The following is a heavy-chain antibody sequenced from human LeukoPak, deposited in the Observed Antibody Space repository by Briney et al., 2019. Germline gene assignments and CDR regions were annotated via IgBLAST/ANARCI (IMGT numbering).Heavy chain of an antibody. V-gene: IGHV4-59*01. Sequence: SETLSLTCTVSGGSISSYYWSWIRQPPGKGLEWIGYIYYSGSTNYNPSLKSRVTISVDTSKNQFSLKLSSVTAADTAVYYCARAGYCSSTSCLAPNFDPWGQGTLVTVSS. CDR1: GGSISSYY. CDR3: ARAGYCSSTSCLAPNFDP. CDR2: IYYSGST. J-gene: IGHJ5*02. D-gene: IGHD2-2*01.